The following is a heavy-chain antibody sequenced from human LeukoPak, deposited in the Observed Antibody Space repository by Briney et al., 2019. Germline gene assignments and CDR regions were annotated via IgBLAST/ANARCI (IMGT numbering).Heavy chain of an antibody. D-gene: IGHD7-27*01. CDR3: VRGHLTRGP. Sequence: SETLSLTCTVSGGSISGSNYYWGWIRQPPGKGLEWIGGIHYSGSTYYNPSLKSRVTILVDTSKNQFSLNLNSVTAADTAVYYCVRGHLTRGPWGQGTLVTVSS. J-gene: IGHJ5*02. CDR1: GGSISGSNYY. CDR2: IHYSGST. V-gene: IGHV4-39*01.